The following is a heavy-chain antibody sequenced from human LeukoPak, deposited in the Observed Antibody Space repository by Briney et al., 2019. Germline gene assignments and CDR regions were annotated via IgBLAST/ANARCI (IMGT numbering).Heavy chain of an antibody. CDR2: IYHNGVK. CDR3: GRSYHDDAWAAFDI. CDR1: GGSISSGSYY. J-gene: IGHJ3*02. V-gene: IGHV4-39*07. Sequence: SQTLSLTCTVSGGSISSGSYYWGWIRQPPGKGLEWIGSIYHNGVKFYNPSLRSRISTSVDTSRNQFSLRLSSVTAADTAVYYCGRSYHDDAWAAFDIWGQGTVVTTSS. D-gene: IGHD3-16*01.